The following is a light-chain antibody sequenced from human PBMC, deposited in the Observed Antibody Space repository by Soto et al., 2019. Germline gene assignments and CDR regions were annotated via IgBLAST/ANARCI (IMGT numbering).Light chain of an antibody. CDR1: QSVSSK. V-gene: IGKV3-11*01. J-gene: IGKJ5*01. Sequence: ETVMTQSPATLSVSPGERATLSCRASQSVSSKLAWYQQKPGQAPRLLIYGASTRATGIPARFSGSGSGTDFTLTISSLEPEDFAVYYCQQRSNWITFGQGTRLEI. CDR3: QQRSNWIT. CDR2: GAS.